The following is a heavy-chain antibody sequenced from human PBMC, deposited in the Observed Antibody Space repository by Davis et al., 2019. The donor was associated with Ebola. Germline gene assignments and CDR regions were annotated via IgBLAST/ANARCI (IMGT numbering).Heavy chain of an antibody. J-gene: IGHJ6*02. D-gene: IGHD2-21*01. Sequence: ASVKVSCKASGYTFTSYYMHWVRQAPGQGLEWMGIINPSGGSTSYAQKFQGRVTITRDTSASTAYMELSSLRSEDTAVYYCARVKTGINRSYGMDVWGQGTTVTVSS. CDR1: GYTFTSYY. V-gene: IGHV1-46*01. CDR3: ARVKTGINRSYGMDV. CDR2: INPSGGST.